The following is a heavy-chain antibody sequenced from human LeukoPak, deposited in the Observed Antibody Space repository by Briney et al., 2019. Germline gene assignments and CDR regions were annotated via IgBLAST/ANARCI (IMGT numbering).Heavy chain of an antibody. V-gene: IGHV4-59*10. CDR2: IYSTGST. Sequence: SETLSLTCAVYGGSFSGYYWRWIRQPAGKGLEWIGRIYSTGSTNYHPSFKSRVTMSVDTSKNQFSLNLSSVTDADTAVYYCARGRYTDWYFDLWGRGTLVTVSS. CDR1: GGSFSGYY. J-gene: IGHJ2*01. D-gene: IGHD5-12*01. CDR3: ARGRYTDWYFDL.